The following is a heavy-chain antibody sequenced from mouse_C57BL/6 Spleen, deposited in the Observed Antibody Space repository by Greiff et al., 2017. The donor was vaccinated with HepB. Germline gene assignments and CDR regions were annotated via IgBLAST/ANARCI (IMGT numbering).Heavy chain of an antibody. CDR1: GYTFTDYN. D-gene: IGHD1-1*01. CDR3: AREYYYGSSYEDYAMDY. CDR2: INPNNGGT. Sequence: VQLQQSGPELVKPGASVKIPCKASGYTFTDYNMDWVKQSHGKSLEWIGDINPNNGGTIYNQKFKGKATLTVDKSSSTAYMELRSLTSEDTAVYYCAREYYYGSSYEDYAMDYWGQGTSVTVSS. J-gene: IGHJ4*01. V-gene: IGHV1-18*01.